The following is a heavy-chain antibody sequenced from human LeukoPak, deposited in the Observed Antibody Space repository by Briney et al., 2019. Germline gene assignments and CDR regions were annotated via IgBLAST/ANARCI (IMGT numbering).Heavy chain of an antibody. CDR1: GFTFRNNA. D-gene: IGHD6-13*01. CDR2: ITGSGDTT. Sequence: GGSLRLSCAASGFTFRNNAMSWVRQAPGKGLEWVSAITGSGDTTYYADSVKGRFTISRDNAKNSLYLQMNSLRAEDTAVYYCAGPGYSSSWYWYYYGMDVWGQGTTVTVSS. V-gene: IGHV3-23*01. CDR3: AGPGYSSSWYWYYYGMDV. J-gene: IGHJ6*02.